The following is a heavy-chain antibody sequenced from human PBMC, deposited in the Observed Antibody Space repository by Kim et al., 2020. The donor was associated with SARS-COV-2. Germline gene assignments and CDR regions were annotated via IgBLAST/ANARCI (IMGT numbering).Heavy chain of an antibody. V-gene: IGHV3-30*18. Sequence: GGSLRLSCAASGFIFSNYGIHWVRQAPGKGLEWVAVTSYDGRSQYYADSVRGRFTVSRDNSKNTLSLQMNSLKVEDTAVYYCAKEAATTYYEIAAVRNAMDVWGQGTTVTVTS. CDR3: AKEAATTYYEIAAVRNAMDV. CDR2: TSYDGRSQ. D-gene: IGHD3-3*01. J-gene: IGHJ6*02. CDR1: GFIFSNYG.